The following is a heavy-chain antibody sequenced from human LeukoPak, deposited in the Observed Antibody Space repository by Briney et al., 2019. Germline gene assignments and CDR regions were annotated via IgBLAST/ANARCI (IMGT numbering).Heavy chain of an antibody. CDR1: GGSISSDSYY. CDR2: IHYSGST. CDR3: ARRHRYCSGGSCYLLDY. D-gene: IGHD2-15*01. J-gene: IGHJ4*02. V-gene: IGHV4-39*07. Sequence: SETLSLTCTVSGGSISSDSYYWGWIRQPPGKGLEWIGSIHYSGSTYYSPSLKSRVTISVDTSKNQFSLKLSSVTAADTAVYYCARRHRYCSGGSCYLLDYWGQGILVTVSS.